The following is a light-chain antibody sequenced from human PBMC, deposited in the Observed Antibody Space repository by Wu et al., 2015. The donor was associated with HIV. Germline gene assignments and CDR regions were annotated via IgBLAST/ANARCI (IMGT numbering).Light chain of an antibody. Sequence: VVLTQSPVTLSLSPGERAALSCRASQNIGTDLGWYQQKPGQSPRLLIYDASNRATGIPARFSGSGSGTDFTLTISSLEPEDFAVYYCQQRTDWVTFGGGTKVEIK. CDR1: QNIGTD. CDR3: QQRTDWVT. V-gene: IGKV3-11*01. CDR2: DAS. J-gene: IGKJ4*01.